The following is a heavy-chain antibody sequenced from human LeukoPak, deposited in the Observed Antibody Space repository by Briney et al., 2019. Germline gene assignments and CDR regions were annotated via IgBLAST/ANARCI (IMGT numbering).Heavy chain of an antibody. V-gene: IGHV2-5*01. CDR3: AHRPDYAFDF. J-gene: IGHJ4*02. CDR2: IFWNDDK. CDR1: GFSLSTTGLS. D-gene: IGHD4/OR15-4a*01. Sequence: SGPTLVNPTQTLTLTCSFSGFSLSTTGLSVGWIRQPPGRALEWLALIFWNDDKRYSPSPKSRLTITKDTSKNQVVLTMTNMGPVDTATYYCAHRPDYAFDFWGQGTLVSVSS.